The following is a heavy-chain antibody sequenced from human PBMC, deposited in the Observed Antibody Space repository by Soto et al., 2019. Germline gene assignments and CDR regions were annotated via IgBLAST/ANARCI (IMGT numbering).Heavy chain of an antibody. D-gene: IGHD3-10*01. CDR1: GFTFSSYA. J-gene: IGHJ6*02. CDR2: ISYDGDKE. CDR3: AKDIALVRGVIIDLDV. V-gene: IGHV3-30*04. Sequence: QVQLVESGGGVVQPGRSLRLSCAASGFTFSSYAMHWVRQAPGKGLEWVAVISYDGDKEYYADSVKGRFTISRDNSKNTLYLQMNSLRVEDTAVYYCAKDIALVRGVIIDLDVWGQGTTVTVSS.